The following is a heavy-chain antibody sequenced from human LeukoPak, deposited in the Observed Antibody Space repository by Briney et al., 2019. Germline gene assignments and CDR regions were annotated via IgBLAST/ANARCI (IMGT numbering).Heavy chain of an antibody. CDR2: FYYSTNT. D-gene: IGHD3-22*01. CDR1: GGSISSSY. CDR3: ARQHSGGYYYFDY. J-gene: IGHJ4*02. V-gene: IGHV4-59*08. Sequence: SETLSLTCTVSGGSISSSYWSWIRQPPGKGLEWIGYFYYSTNTNYNPSLMSRVTISVDTSKNQFSLKLSSVTAADTAVYYCARQHSGGYYYFDYWGQGTLVTVSS.